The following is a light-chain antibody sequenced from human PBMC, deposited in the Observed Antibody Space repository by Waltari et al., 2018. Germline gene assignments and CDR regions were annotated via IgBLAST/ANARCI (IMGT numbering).Light chain of an antibody. CDR2: AAS. V-gene: IGKV3-15*01. Sequence: EVVMTKSPATLSVSPGESATLSCRASRSVGTNVVWYQQRPGRPPRPLIYAASIRATDTPARFRGSGSGTEFSLTISSLQSEDFAVYYCQQFNDWPRTFGQGTRVEI. CDR1: RSVGTN. J-gene: IGKJ1*01. CDR3: QQFNDWPRT.